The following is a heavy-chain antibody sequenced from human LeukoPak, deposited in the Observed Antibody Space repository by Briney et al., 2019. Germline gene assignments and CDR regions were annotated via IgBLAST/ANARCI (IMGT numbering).Heavy chain of an antibody. CDR2: ISGSGGST. CDR1: GFTFSSYA. J-gene: IGHJ4*02. V-gene: IGHV3-23*01. Sequence: PGGSLRLSCAASGFTFSSYAMNWVRQAPGKGLEWVSAISGSGGSTYYADSVKGRFTISRDNAKNSLYLQMNSLRAEQWAVYYCAKEVVVVAAFDHWGQGTLVTVSS. CDR3: AKEVVVVAAFDH. D-gene: IGHD2-15*01.